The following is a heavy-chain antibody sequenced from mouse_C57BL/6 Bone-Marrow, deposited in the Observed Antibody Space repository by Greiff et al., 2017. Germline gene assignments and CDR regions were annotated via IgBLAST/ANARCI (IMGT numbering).Heavy chain of an antibody. Sequence: QVQLQQPGAELVKPGASVKLSCKASGYTFTSYWMPWVKQRPGQGLEWIGEIDPSDSYTNYNQKFKGKTTLTVDTSSSTAYMQLSSLTSEDSAVXYCARRGYGNWFGYWGQGTLVTVSA. CDR2: IDPSDSYT. V-gene: IGHV1-50*01. D-gene: IGHD1-1*02. CDR1: GYTFTSYW. CDR3: ARRGYGNWFGY. J-gene: IGHJ3*01.